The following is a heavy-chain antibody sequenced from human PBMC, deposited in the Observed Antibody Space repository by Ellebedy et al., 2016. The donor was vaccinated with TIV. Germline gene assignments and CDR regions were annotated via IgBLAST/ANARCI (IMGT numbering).Heavy chain of an antibody. CDR1: GFTFSSFW. V-gene: IGHV3-74*01. Sequence: GESLKISXAASGFTFSSFWIHWVRQAPGKGLVWVSSINTDGSRINYADSVKGRFTISRDNAKHTVSLQMNSLRTEDTAVYYCARSPGGGTDDYWGQGTLVTVSS. CDR3: ARSPGGGTDDY. J-gene: IGHJ4*02. CDR2: INTDGSRI. D-gene: IGHD2-15*01.